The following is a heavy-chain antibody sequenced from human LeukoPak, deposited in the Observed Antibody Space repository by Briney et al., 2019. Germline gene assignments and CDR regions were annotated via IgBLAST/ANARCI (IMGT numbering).Heavy chain of an antibody. V-gene: IGHV4-39*07. D-gene: IGHD3-10*01. Sequence: SETLSLTCTVSGDSMIDNNFYWGWTRQSPQKGLEWIGSIYYNGKSLCNPSLKSRVTISVDASKNQISLKLSSVTAADTAVYYCARGRNLFLAITRVRGVNYNWFDPWGQGTLVTVSS. CDR3: ARGRNLFLAITRVRGVNYNWFDP. CDR1: GDSMIDNNFY. J-gene: IGHJ5*02. CDR2: IYYNGKS.